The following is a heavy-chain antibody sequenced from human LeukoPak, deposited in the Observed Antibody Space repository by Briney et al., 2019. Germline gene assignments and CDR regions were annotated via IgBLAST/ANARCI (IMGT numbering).Heavy chain of an antibody. CDR1: GFTFSSYA. V-gene: IGHV3-30-3*01. CDR2: ISYDGSNK. Sequence: PGGSLRLSCAASGFTFSSYAMHWVRQAPGKGLEWVAVISYDGSNKYYADSVKGRFTLSRDNSKNTLYLQMNSLRAEDTAVYYCARDIGYSTCSTSGMDAGGKGPTVTVSS. J-gene: IGHJ6*04. D-gene: IGHD4-11*01. CDR3: ARDIGYSTCSTSGMDA.